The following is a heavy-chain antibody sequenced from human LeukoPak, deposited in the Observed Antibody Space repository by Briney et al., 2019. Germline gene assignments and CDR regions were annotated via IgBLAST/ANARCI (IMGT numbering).Heavy chain of an antibody. CDR2: IFHGGST. Sequence: SETLSLTCAVSGGSISSSNWWSWVRQPPGKGLEWIGEIFHGGSTNFNPSLKSRVTMSVDRSKNQFSLNLSSVTAADTAVYYCARGEDHGSGTVHFDYWGQGTLVAVSS. CDR1: GGSISSSNW. J-gene: IGHJ4*02. D-gene: IGHD3-10*01. V-gene: IGHV4-4*02. CDR3: ARGEDHGSGTVHFDY.